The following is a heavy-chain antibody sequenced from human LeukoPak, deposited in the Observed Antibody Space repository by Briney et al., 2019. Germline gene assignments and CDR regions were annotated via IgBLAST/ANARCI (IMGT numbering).Heavy chain of an antibody. CDR2: INSDGSIT. J-gene: IGHJ3*01. CDR3: AGGISATGGG. V-gene: IGHV3-74*01. D-gene: IGHD6-13*01. CDR1: GFTFSTYW. Sequence: GGSLRLSCAASGFTFSTYWMHWVRQVPGKGLVWVSRINSDGSITTYADSVKGRFTISRDNAKDTLYLQMNSLRVEDTAVYYCAGGISATGGGWGQGTMVTVSS.